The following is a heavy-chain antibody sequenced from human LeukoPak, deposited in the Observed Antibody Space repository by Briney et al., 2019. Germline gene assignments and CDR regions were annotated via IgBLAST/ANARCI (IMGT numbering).Heavy chain of an antibody. D-gene: IGHD6-13*01. Sequence: SVKVSCKASGGTYSSYTISWVRQAPGQGREWMGRIIPILGIANYAQKFQGRVTITADKSTSTAYMELSSLRSEDTAVYYCARADSSSWNWFDPWGQGTLVTVSS. CDR3: ARADSSSWNWFDP. V-gene: IGHV1-69*02. CDR1: GGTYSSYT. J-gene: IGHJ5*02. CDR2: IIPILGIA.